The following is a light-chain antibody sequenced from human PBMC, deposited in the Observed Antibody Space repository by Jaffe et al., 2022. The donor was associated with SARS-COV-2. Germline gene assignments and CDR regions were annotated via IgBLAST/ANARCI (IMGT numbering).Light chain of an antibody. V-gene: IGKV3-20*01. CDR3: QQYGSPWT. CDR2: GAS. CDR1: QTVANNY. Sequence: EIVLTQSPGTLSLSPGERATLSCRASQTVANNYLAWYQQKPGQAPRLLIFGASSRATGIPDRFSGSGSGTDFRLTISRLEPEDFAVYYCQQYGSPWTFGPGTKVELK. J-gene: IGKJ1*01.